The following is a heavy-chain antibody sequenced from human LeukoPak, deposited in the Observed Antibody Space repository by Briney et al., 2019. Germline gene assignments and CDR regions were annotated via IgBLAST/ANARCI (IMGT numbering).Heavy chain of an antibody. CDR3: AKDPGASVSGFYMDV. J-gene: IGHJ6*03. CDR1: GFTFRNYG. D-gene: IGHD2-8*02. Sequence: GGSLRLSCAASGFTFRNYGMHWVRQATGKGLEWVSFIWSDGNNRFYADSVKGRFTISRDNSKNMLYLQMDTLRAEDTALYYCAKDPGASVSGFYMDVWGRGTTVIVSS. V-gene: IGHV3-30*02. CDR2: IWSDGNNR.